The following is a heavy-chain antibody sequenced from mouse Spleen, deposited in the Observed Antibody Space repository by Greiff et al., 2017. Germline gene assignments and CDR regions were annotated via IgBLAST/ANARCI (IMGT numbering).Heavy chain of an antibody. V-gene: IGHV1-15*01. J-gene: IGHJ2*01. D-gene: IGHD4-1*01. CDR1: GYTFTDYE. Sequence: SGAELVRPGASVTLSCKASGYTFTDYEMHWVKQTHVHGLEWIGAIDPETGGTAYNQKFKGKAILTADKSSSTAYMELRSLTSEDSAVYYCTWDGDYWGQGTTLTVSS. CDR3: TWDGDY. CDR2: IDPETGGT.